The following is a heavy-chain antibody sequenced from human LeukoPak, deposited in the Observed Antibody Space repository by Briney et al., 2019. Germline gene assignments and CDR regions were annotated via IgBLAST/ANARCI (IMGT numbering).Heavy chain of an antibody. J-gene: IGHJ4*02. V-gene: IGHV3-15*01. CDR1: GFTFSNAW. Sequence: GGSLRLSCAASGFTFSNAWMSWVRQAPGKGLEWDGRIKSKTDGGTTDYAAPVKGRFTISRDDSKNTLYLQMNSLKTEDTAVYYCTTQTDTSGYEDYWGQGTLVTVSS. CDR2: IKSKTDGGTT. CDR3: TTQTDTSGYEDY. D-gene: IGHD5-12*01.